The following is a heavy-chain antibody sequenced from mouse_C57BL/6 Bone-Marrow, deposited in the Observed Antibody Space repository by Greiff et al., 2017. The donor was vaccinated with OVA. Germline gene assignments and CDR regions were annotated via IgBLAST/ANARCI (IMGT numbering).Heavy chain of an antibody. CDR2: INPNYGTT. V-gene: IGHV1-39*01. J-gene: IGHJ1*03. CDR1: GYSFTDYN. Sequence: EVQLQQSGPELVKPGASVKISCKASGYSFTDYNMNWVKQSNGKSLEWIGVINPNYGTTNYNQKFKGKATLTVDQSSSTAYMQLNTLTSEDSAVYYCAFYYGSSYRYFDVWGTETTVTVSS. D-gene: IGHD1-1*01. CDR3: AFYYGSSYRYFDV.